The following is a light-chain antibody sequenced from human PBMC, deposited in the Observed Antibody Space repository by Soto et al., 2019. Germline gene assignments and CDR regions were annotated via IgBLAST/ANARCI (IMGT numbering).Light chain of an antibody. V-gene: IGKV3-20*01. CDR2: GAS. CDR1: QSVSSN. J-gene: IGKJ5*01. CDR3: HQYGSSPPVT. Sequence: EIVMTQSPATLSVSPGERVTLSCRASQSVSSNLAWYQQKVGQAPRLLIYGASSRATGIPDRFSGSGSGTDFTLTISRLEPEDFAMYYCHQYGSSPPVTFGQGTRLEI.